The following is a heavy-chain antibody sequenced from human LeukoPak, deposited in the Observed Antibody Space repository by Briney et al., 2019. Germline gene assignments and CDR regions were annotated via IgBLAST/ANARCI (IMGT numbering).Heavy chain of an antibody. CDR1: GFTFSSYS. J-gene: IGHJ3*02. Sequence: GGSLRLSCAASGFTFSSYSMNWVRQAPGKGLEWVSSISSSSSYIYYADSVKGRFTISRDNAKNSLYLQMNSLRAEDTAVYYCARVPPSYYYDSSGYYVDAFDIWGQGTMVTVSS. CDR2: ISSSSSYI. D-gene: IGHD3-22*01. CDR3: ARVPPSYYYDSSGYYVDAFDI. V-gene: IGHV3-21*01.